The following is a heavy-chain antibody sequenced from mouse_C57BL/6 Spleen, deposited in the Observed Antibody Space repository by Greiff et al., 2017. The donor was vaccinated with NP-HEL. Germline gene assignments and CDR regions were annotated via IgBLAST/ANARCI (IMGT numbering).Heavy chain of an antibody. J-gene: IGHJ4*01. CDR3: AGRLGHYALDY. CDR2: IYPRGGNT. V-gene: IGHV1-81*01. CDR1: GYTFTSYG. Sequence: QVQLQQSGAELARPGASVKLSCKASGYTFTSYGISWVKQRPGQGLEWIGEIYPRGGNTYYNEKFKGKATLTADKSSSTAYMELRSLTSADSAVYFCAGRLGHYALDYWGQGTSVTVSS.